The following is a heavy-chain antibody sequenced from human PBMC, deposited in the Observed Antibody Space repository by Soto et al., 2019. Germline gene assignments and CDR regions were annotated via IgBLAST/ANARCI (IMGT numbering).Heavy chain of an antibody. J-gene: IGHJ4*02. Sequence: SETLSLTCTVSGGSISGECWSWIRQPPGKGLEWIGYIYSSGSTKYKPSLKSRVTISVDTSKNQLSLKLRSVTPADTAVYYCASWSPDYFDYWGQGTLVTVSS. CDR1: GGSISGEC. CDR2: IYSSGST. V-gene: IGHV4-59*01. CDR3: ASWSPDYFDY.